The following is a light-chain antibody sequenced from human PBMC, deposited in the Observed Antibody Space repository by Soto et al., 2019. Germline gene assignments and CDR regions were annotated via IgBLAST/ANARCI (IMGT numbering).Light chain of an antibody. CDR2: GAS. Sequence: IVLTQSQGTLSLSPGDRATLSCRASQSVSSRCYLAWYQQKPGQAPRLLIYGASSRATGIPDRFSGSGSATDFTLTISRLEPEDFAVYYCRQYGSAPSYTFGQGTKLQIK. CDR3: RQYGSAPSYT. V-gene: IGKV3-20*01. CDR1: QSVSSRCY. J-gene: IGKJ2*01.